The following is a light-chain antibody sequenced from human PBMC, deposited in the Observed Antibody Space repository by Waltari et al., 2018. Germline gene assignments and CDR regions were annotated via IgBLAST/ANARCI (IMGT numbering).Light chain of an antibody. CDR1: SSDVGGSNY. CDR3: SSYTSSSTYV. CDR2: ELS. J-gene: IGLJ1*01. V-gene: IGLV2-14*01. Sequence: QSALTQPASVSGSPGQSIPISFNETSSDVGGSNYVSWYQQHPGKAPKLMIYELSNRPSGVSNRFSGSKSGNTASLTISGLQAEDEADYYCSSYTSSSTYVFGTGTKVTVL.